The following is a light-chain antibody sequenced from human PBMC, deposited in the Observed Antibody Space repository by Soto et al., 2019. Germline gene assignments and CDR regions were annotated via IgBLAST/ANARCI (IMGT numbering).Light chain of an antibody. CDR1: QSVSNNY. Sequence: EIVLTQSPATLSLSPGERATLSCRASQSVSNNYLAWYQQKPGQAPRLLIYGASSRATGIPDRFSGSGSGTDFTLTIRRLEPEDFAVYYCQQYGSSYPWTFGQGTKVDIK. V-gene: IGKV3-20*01. CDR3: QQYGSSYPWT. J-gene: IGKJ1*01. CDR2: GAS.